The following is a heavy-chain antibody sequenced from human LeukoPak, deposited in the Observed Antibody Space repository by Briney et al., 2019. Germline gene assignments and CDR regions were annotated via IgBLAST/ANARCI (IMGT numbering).Heavy chain of an antibody. V-gene: IGHV4-4*07. D-gene: IGHD3-22*01. CDR3: ARTYYYDSSGYYFFDY. CDR2: IYTSGST. Sequence: SETLSLTGTGSGVSISSFYWRWLRPPAGKGLEWLGHIYTSGSTNYNPSLKSRVTMSVDTSKTQFSPKLSSVTAADTAVYYCARTYYYDSSGYYFFDYWGQGTLVTVSS. J-gene: IGHJ4*02. CDR1: GVSISSFY.